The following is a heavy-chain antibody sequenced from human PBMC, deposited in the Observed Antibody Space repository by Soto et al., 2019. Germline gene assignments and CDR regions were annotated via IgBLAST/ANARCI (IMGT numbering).Heavy chain of an antibody. Sequence: SVKVSCKASGGTFSSYAISWVRQAPGQGLEWMGGIIPIFGTANYAQKFQGRVTITADESTSTAYMELSSLRSEDTAVYYCARVLKGYYDSSGYAFDIWAQGTMVTVSS. V-gene: IGHV1-69*13. CDR3: ARVLKGYYDSSGYAFDI. D-gene: IGHD3-22*01. CDR2: IIPIFGTA. CDR1: GGTFSSYA. J-gene: IGHJ3*02.